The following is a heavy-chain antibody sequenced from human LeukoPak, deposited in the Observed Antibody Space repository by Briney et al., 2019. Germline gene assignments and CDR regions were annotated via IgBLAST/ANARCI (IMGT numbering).Heavy chain of an antibody. Sequence: ASVKVSCKASGYTFSTYVMNWVRQAPGQGLEWMGWINTNTGHPTYAQDFTGRFVFSLDTSVSTTYLQISSLKAEDTAVYYCARAYQRLGELSLPDYWGQGTLVTVSS. J-gene: IGHJ4*02. CDR1: GYTFSTYV. CDR3: ARAYQRLGELSLPDY. V-gene: IGHV7-4-1*02. CDR2: INTNTGHP. D-gene: IGHD3-16*02.